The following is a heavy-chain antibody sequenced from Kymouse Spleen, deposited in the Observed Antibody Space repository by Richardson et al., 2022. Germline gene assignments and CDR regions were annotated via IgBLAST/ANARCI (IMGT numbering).Heavy chain of an antibody. Sequence: QVQLQESGPGLVKPSETLSLTCTVSGGSISSYYWSWIRQPPGKGLEWIGYIYYSGSTNYNPSLKSRVTISVDTSKNQFSLKLSSVTAADTAVYYCARGNWNSYYYGMDVWGQGTTVTVSS. CDR3: ARGNWNSYYYGMDV. CDR2: IYYSGST. J-gene: IGHJ6*02. V-gene: IGHV4-59*01. CDR1: GGSISSYY. D-gene: IGHD1-7*01.